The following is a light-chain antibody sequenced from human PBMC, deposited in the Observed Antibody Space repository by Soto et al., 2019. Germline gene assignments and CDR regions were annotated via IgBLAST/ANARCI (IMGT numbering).Light chain of an antibody. CDR1: QSVSSY. J-gene: IGKJ1*01. Sequence: EIVLTQSPATLSLSPGERATLSCRASQSVSSYLAWYQQKPGQAPRLLIYDASNRATGIPARFSGSGSGTDFTITISSLEPADFAVYYCQQRSNWPPTFGQGTKVEIK. CDR3: QQRSNWPPT. CDR2: DAS. V-gene: IGKV3-11*01.